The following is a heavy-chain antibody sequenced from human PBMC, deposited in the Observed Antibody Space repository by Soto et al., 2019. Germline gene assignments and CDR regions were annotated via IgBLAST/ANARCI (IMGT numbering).Heavy chain of an antibody. J-gene: IGHJ6*02. CDR3: ARDTLWSYGMDV. CDR2: IYHSGST. V-gene: IGHV4-4*02. CDR1: GGSISSSNW. Sequence: QVQLQESGPGLVKPSGTLSLTCAVSGGSISSSNWWSWVRQPPGKGLEWIGEIYHSGSTNYNPSLQRRVTRSVDESKNQFSLTLSSVTAADTAVYYCARDTLWSYGMDVWGQGTTVTVSS. D-gene: IGHD3-10*01.